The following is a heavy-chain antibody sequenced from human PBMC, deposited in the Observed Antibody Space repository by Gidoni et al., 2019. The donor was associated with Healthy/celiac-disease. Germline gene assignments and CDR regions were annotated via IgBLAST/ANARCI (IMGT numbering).Heavy chain of an antibody. CDR3: ARSLIAAAGFGYYGMDV. Sequence: EVRLVEYGGGLVKPGGSLRLSCAASGATLSRYSMNWVRQAPGKGLQWVSSISSSSSYIYYADSVKGRFTISRDNAKNSLYLQMNSLRAEDTAVYYCARSLIAAAGFGYYGMDVWGQGTTVTVSS. D-gene: IGHD6-13*01. V-gene: IGHV3-21*01. CDR2: ISSSSSYI. J-gene: IGHJ6*02. CDR1: GATLSRYS.